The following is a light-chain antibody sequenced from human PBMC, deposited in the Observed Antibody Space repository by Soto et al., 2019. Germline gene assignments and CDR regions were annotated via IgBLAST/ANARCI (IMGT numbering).Light chain of an antibody. J-gene: IGKJ1*01. V-gene: IGKV1-39*01. CDR1: QTISSW. CDR2: TAS. Sequence: DIQMTQSPSTLSGSVGDRVTITGRASQTISSWLAWYQQKQGKAPKFXISTASSLQSGVPSTFSGSGAGTEFTLTIRSLQPEDSATYYCQQSYSSPRTFGHGTKVDIK. CDR3: QQSYSSPRT.